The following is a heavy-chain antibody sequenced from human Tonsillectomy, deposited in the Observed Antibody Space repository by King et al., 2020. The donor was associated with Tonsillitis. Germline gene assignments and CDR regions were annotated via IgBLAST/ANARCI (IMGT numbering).Heavy chain of an antibody. J-gene: IGHJ3*02. CDR3: ARGLRYGDYEGPAFDI. CDR2: ISVYNGNT. CDR1: DYTFTNFG. Sequence: QLVQSGAEVKKPGASVKVSCKASDYTFTNFGISWVRQAPGQGLEWMGWISVYNGNTEYAQKVQGRVTMTTDTSTNTAFMELRSLRSDDTAVYYCARGLRYGDYEGPAFDIWGQGTMVTVSS. D-gene: IGHD4-17*01. V-gene: IGHV1-18*04.